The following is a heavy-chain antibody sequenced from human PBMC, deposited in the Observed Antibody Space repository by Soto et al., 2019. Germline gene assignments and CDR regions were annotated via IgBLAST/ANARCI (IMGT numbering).Heavy chain of an antibody. Sequence: SQTLSLTCAISGDSVSSNIVTWDWIRQSPSRGLEWLGRTYYRSPWVNHYAVSVKSRMTINADTSKNQFSLQLNYVTPEDTAVYYCARLIGTSWFVGWGQGTPVTVSS. CDR3: ARLIGTSWFVG. CDR1: GDSVSSNIVT. D-gene: IGHD6-13*01. CDR2: TYYRSPWVN. J-gene: IGHJ4*02. V-gene: IGHV6-1*01.